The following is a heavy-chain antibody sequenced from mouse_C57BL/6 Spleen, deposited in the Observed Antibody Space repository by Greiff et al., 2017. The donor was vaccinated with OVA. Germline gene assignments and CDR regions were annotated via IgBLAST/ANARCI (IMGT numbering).Heavy chain of an antibody. D-gene: IGHD2-1*01. J-gene: IGHJ4*01. Sequence: QVQLKQPGAELVKPGASVKMSCKASGYTFTSYWITWVKQRPGQGLEWIGDIYPGSGSTNYNEKFKSKATLTVDTSSSTAYMQLSSLTSEDSAVYYCARGGYGNPYYAMDYWGQGTSVTVSS. V-gene: IGHV1-55*01. CDR2: IYPGSGST. CDR1: GYTFTSYW. CDR3: ARGGYGNPYYAMDY.